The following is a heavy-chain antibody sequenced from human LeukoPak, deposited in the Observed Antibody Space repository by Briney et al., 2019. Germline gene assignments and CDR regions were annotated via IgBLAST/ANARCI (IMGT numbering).Heavy chain of an antibody. CDR2: VSSNGGST. Sequence: GGSLRLSCAASGFTFSNYAMNCVRQAPGKGLEWVSSVSSNGGSTNYADAVEGRFTISRDNSKNTLYLQMNSLRAEDTAVYYCTKVGMGVAAVGPPYYFDYWGQGTLVTVSS. D-gene: IGHD6-13*01. CDR3: TKVGMGVAAVGPPYYFDY. V-gene: IGHV3-23*01. CDR1: GFTFSNYA. J-gene: IGHJ4*02.